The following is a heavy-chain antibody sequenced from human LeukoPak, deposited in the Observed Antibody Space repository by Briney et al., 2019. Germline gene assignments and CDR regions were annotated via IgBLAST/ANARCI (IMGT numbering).Heavy chain of an antibody. CDR3: AHISSSWPDY. V-gene: IGHV3-23*01. D-gene: IGHD6-13*01. J-gene: IGHJ4*02. Sequence: GGSLRLSCAASGFTFSSYAMSWVRQAPGKGLEWVSAIGGSGGSTYYADSVKGRFTISRDNSKNTLYLQMNSLRAEDTAVYYCAHISSSWPDYWGQGTLVTVSS. CDR2: IGGSGGST. CDR1: GFTFSSYA.